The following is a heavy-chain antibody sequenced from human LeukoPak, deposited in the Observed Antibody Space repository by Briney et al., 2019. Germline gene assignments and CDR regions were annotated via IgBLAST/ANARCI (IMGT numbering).Heavy chain of an antibody. Sequence: KASETLSLTCTVSGGSISSYYWSWIRQPPGKGLEWIGYIYYSGSTNYNPSLKSRVTISVDTSKNQFSLKLSSVTAADTAVYYCAREGSVARPFDYWGQGTLVTVSS. CDR1: GGSISSYY. J-gene: IGHJ4*02. D-gene: IGHD6-6*01. V-gene: IGHV4-59*01. CDR2: IYYSGST. CDR3: AREGSVARPFDY.